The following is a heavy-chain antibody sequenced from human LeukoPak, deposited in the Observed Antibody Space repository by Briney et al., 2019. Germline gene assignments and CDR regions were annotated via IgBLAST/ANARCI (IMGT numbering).Heavy chain of an antibody. V-gene: IGHV3-30*03. CDR1: GFTFSSYG. CDR3: ARDQELKAAAGSPGY. J-gene: IGHJ4*02. CDR2: ISYDGSNK. Sequence: PGRSLRLSCAASGFTFSSYGMHWVRQAPGKGLEWVAVISYDGSNKYYADSVKGRFTISRDNSKNTLYLQMNSLRAEDTAVYYCARDQELKAAAGSPGYWGQGTLVTVSS. D-gene: IGHD6-13*01.